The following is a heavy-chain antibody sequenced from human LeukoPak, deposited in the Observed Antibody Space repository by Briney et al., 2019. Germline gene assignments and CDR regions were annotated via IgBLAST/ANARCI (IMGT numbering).Heavy chain of an antibody. J-gene: IGHJ4*02. CDR3: ARECDRGVVVADYFDF. V-gene: IGHV3-23*01. Sequence: GGSLRLSCAASGFTFSDYSMAWVRQAPGKGLEWVSVISGRSGAIFYADSVKGRFTISRDNSKNMLHLQVSSLRAEDTAVYYCARECDRGVVVADYFDFWGQGTVVTVSS. CDR1: GFTFSDYS. D-gene: IGHD5-12*01. CDR2: ISGRSGAI.